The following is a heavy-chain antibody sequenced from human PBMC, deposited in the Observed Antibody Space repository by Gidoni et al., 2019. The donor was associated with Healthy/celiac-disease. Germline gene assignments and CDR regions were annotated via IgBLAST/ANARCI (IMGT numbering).Heavy chain of an antibody. V-gene: IGHV3-30*18. D-gene: IGHD3-3*01. CDR2: ISYDGSNK. J-gene: IGHJ4*02. Sequence: QVQLVESGGGVVQPGRSLRLSCAASGFTFSSYGMHWVRQAPGKGLEWVAVISYDGSNKYYADSVKGRFTISRDNSKNTLYLQMNSLRAEDTAVYYCAKATWGRFLEPPDYWGQGTLVTVSS. CDR1: GFTFSSYG. CDR3: AKATWGRFLEPPDY.